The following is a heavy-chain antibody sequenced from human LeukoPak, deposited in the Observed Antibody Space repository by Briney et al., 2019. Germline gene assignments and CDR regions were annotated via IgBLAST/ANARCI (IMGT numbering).Heavy chain of an antibody. CDR3: AKAVAATGHYYFGMDV. V-gene: IGHV3-33*06. Sequence: GRSLRLSCTASGFTFSSYGMHWVRQAPGRGLEWVAVIWFDGSNKYYADSVKGRLTISRDNSKSTLYLQMNSLRAEDTAVYYCAKAVAATGHYYFGMDVWGRGTTVTVSS. CDR2: IWFDGSNK. J-gene: IGHJ6*02. D-gene: IGHD6-19*01. CDR1: GFTFSSYG.